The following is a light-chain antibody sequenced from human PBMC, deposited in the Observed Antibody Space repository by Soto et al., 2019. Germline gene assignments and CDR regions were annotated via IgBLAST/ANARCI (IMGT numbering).Light chain of an antibody. J-gene: IGKJ4*01. CDR1: QSISSY. CDR2: DAS. CDR3: QQRSKWPLT. V-gene: IGKV3-11*01. Sequence: EIVLTQSPATLSLSPGERATLSCRASQSISSYLGWYQQKPGQAPRLLIYDASNRAAGIPARCSGSGSGTDFTLTISRLEPEDFAVYYCQQRSKWPLTFGAGTKVEIK.